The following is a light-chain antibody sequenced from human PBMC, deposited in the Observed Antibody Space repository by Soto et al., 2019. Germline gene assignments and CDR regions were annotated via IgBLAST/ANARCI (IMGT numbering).Light chain of an antibody. Sequence: ELTQATGTLPFSPLARALLSCQCSQTVNNNYLASCQQKPGQAPRLLTYGASRRATGIPDRFSGSGSGTDFTPTISSLEPEDFAVYYCQQRSNCPPTLGQGPRLEI. V-gene: IGKV3D-20*02. CDR1: QTVNNNY. J-gene: IGKJ5*01. CDR2: GAS. CDR3: QQRSNCPPT.